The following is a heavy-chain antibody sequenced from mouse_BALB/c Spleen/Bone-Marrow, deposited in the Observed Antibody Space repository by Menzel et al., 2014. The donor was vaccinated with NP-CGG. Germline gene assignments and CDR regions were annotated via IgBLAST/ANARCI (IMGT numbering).Heavy chain of an antibody. Sequence: EVQLVESGGGLVQPGGSLRLSCATSGFTFTDYYMNWVRQPPGKALEWLGFIRNKANGYTTEYSASVKGRFTISRDNSQNLLYLQMNTLRAEDSATYYCARDKGRVFFDYWGQGTTLTVSS. CDR1: GFTFTDYY. J-gene: IGHJ2*01. CDR2: IRNKANGYTT. CDR3: ARDKGRVFFDY. V-gene: IGHV7-3*02.